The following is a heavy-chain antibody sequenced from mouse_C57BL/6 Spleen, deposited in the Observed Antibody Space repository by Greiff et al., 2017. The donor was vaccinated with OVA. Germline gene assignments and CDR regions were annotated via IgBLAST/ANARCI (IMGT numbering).Heavy chain of an antibody. D-gene: IGHD2-4*01. CDR3: ARSDYDEALFDY. V-gene: IGHV1-80*01. CDR1: GYAFSSYW. Sequence: VQLQQSGAELVKPGASVKISCKASGYAFSSYWMNWVKQRPGKGLEWIGQIYPGDGDTNYNGKFKGKATLTADKSSSTAYMQLSSLTSEDSAVYFCARSDYDEALFDYWGQGTTLTVSS. CDR2: IYPGDGDT. J-gene: IGHJ2*01.